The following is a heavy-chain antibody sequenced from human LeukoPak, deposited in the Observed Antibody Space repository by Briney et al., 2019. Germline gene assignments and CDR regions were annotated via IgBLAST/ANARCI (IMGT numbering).Heavy chain of an antibody. CDR2: IKEDGSEK. V-gene: IGHV3-7*01. D-gene: IGHD6-25*01. Sequence: PGGSLRLSCAASGFTFSSYWMNWVRQAPGKGLEWVANIKEDGSEKYYVDSVKGRFTISRDNAESSLYLQMNNLRVEDTAVYYCARDAGWRLLDYWGRGTQVTVSS. CDR1: GFTFSSYW. CDR3: ARDAGWRLLDY. J-gene: IGHJ4*02.